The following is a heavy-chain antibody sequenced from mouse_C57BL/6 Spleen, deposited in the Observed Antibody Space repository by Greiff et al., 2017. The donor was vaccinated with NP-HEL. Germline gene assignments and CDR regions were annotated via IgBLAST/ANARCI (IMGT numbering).Heavy chain of an antibody. Sequence: EVQGVESGGGLVKPGGSLKLSCAASGFTFSSYAMSWVRQTPEKRLEWVATISDGGSYTYYPDNVKGRFTISRDNAKNNLYLQMSHLKSEDTAMYYCARDYYGSSGAYWGQGTLVTVSA. CDR3: ARDYYGSSGAY. CDR1: GFTFSSYA. V-gene: IGHV5-4*01. CDR2: ISDGGSYT. J-gene: IGHJ3*01. D-gene: IGHD1-1*01.